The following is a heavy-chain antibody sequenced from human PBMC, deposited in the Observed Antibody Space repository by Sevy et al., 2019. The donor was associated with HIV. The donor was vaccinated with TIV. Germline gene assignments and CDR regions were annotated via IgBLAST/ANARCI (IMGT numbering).Heavy chain of an antibody. Sequence: GGSLRLSCAASGFTFSSYGMHWVRQAPGKGLEWVAFIWYDGSNKYYADSVKGRFTISRDNSKNTLYLQMNSLRAEDTAVYYCAKSLIYCSSTSCPDYYYYGMDVWGQGTTVTVSS. J-gene: IGHJ6*02. V-gene: IGHV3-30*02. D-gene: IGHD2-2*01. CDR3: AKSLIYCSSTSCPDYYYYGMDV. CDR1: GFTFSSYG. CDR2: IWYDGSNK.